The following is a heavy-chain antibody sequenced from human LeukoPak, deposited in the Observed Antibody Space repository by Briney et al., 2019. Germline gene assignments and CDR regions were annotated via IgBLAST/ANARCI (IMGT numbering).Heavy chain of an antibody. Sequence: GGSLRLSCAASGFTFSSYGMHWVRQAPGKGLEWVAVISYDGSNKYYADSVKGRFTISRDNSKNTLYLQMNSLRAEDTAVYYGAKGKPAAAGKYFAYWGKEPLVTVS. J-gene: IGHJ4*02. CDR3: AKGKPAAAGKYFAY. D-gene: IGHD6-25*01. CDR2: ISYDGSNK. CDR1: GFTFSSYG. V-gene: IGHV3-30*18.